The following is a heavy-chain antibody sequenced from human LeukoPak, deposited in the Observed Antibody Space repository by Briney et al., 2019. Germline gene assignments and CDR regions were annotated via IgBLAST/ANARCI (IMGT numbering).Heavy chain of an antibody. J-gene: IGHJ4*02. CDR3: ATGYSSSWLRFDY. V-gene: IGHV3-53*01. Sequence: GGSLRLSCAASGFTVSSNYMSWVRQAPGKGLEWVSVIYSGGSTYYADSVKGRFTISRDNSKNTLYLQMNSLRAEDTAVYYCATGYSSSWLRFDYWGQGTLVTVSS. D-gene: IGHD6-13*01. CDR2: IYSGGST. CDR1: GFTVSSNY.